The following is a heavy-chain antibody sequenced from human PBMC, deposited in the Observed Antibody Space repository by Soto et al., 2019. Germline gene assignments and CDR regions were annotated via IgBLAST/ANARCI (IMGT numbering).Heavy chain of an antibody. CDR3: ARDPIAVAGTEYFDY. CDR1: GFTFISYA. V-gene: IGHV3-30-3*01. J-gene: IGHJ4*02. Sequence: PGGSLRLSCAASGFTFISYAMHWVLQAPGKGLEWVAVISYDGSNKYYADSVKGRFTISRDNSKNTLYLQMNSLRAEDTAVYYCARDPIAVAGTEYFDYWGQGTLVTVSS. D-gene: IGHD6-19*01. CDR2: ISYDGSNK.